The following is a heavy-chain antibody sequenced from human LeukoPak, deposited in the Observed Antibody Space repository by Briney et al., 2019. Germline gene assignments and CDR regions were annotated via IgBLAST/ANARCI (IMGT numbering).Heavy chain of an antibody. CDR1: GFPFSSYW. CDR2: IKSETDGGTT. CDR3: AKSAYYDSSGFYREYYFDY. J-gene: IGHJ4*02. Sequence: GGSLRLSCVASGFPFSSYWMTWVRQAPGKGLEWVGRIKSETDGGTTDYAAPVKGRFTISRDDSKNTLYLQMSSLETEDTAVYYCAKSAYYDSSGFYREYYFDYWGQGTLVTVSS. V-gene: IGHV3-15*01. D-gene: IGHD3-22*01.